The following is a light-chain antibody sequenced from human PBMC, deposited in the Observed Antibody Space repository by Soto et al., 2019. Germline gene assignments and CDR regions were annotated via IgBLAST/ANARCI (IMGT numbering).Light chain of an antibody. CDR3: CSHAGGDTYV. V-gene: IGLV2-23*01. CDR2: EXX. Sequence: QSALTQPASVSGSPGQSITISCAGTSSDVGSDNVVSWYQQYPGKXXXIMXHEXXKRQLEVSSRFYGSKYGNTASPTISGLQAEDEAEYHCCSHAGGDTYVFGTGTKVTVL. J-gene: IGLJ1*01. CDR1: SSDVGSDNV.